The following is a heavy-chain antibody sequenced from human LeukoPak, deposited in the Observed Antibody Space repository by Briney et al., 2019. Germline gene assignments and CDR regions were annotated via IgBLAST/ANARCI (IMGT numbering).Heavy chain of an antibody. CDR2: INAGNGNT. CDR3: ARVIARHGSGKMNWFDP. Sequence: GASVKVSCKASGYTFTSYGISWVRQAPGQGLEWMGWINAGNGNTKYSQKFQGRVTITRDTSASTAYMELSSLRSEDTAVYYCARVIARHGSGKMNWFDPWGQGTLVTVSS. V-gene: IGHV1-3*01. J-gene: IGHJ5*02. D-gene: IGHD3-10*01. CDR1: GYTFTSYG.